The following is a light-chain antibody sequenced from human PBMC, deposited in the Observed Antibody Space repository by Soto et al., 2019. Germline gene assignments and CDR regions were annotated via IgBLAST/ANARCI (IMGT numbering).Light chain of an antibody. CDR3: QQTYSTPFT. J-gene: IGKJ3*01. CDR2: TAS. CDR1: QSISTY. V-gene: IGKV1-39*01. Sequence: DIQMTQSPSSLSASVGDRVTITCRASQSISTYLNWYQQKPGKAPKVLIYTASSLKNGVPSRFSGSGSGTDFSLTISSLQPEDFATYYCQQTYSTPFTFGPGSKVDIK.